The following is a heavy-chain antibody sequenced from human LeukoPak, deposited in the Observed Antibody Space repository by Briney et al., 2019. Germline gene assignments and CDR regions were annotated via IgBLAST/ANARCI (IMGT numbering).Heavy chain of an antibody. CDR1: GFIVNNYY. CDR2: IQHGGGNQ. J-gene: IGHJ4*02. V-gene: IGHV3-30*02. Sequence: GGSLRLSCAASGFIVNNYYMHWVRQAPGKGLEWVASIQHGGGNQYYVDSVKGRFTISRDNSKNTVYLQMNSLRAEDTAVYYCAKDQRDCSSTSCYSYWGQGTLVTVSS. D-gene: IGHD2-2*01. CDR3: AKDQRDCSSTSCYSY.